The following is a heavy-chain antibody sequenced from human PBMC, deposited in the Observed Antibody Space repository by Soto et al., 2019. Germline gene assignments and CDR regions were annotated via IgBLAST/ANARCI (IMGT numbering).Heavy chain of an antibody. CDR3: AKEWVYDSSGWSFDY. Sequence: GGSLRLSCTASGFTFGDYAMSWFRQAPGKGLEWVSSISGSGAGIYYADSVKGRLTISRDNSKNTLYLQMNSLRAEDTAVYYRAKEWVYDSSGWSFDYWGQGTMVTAPQ. J-gene: IGHJ4*02. CDR2: ISGSGAGI. D-gene: IGHD3-22*01. V-gene: IGHV3-23*01. CDR1: GFTFGDYA.